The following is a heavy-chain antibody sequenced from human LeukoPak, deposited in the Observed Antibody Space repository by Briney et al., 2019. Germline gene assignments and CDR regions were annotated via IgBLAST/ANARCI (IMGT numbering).Heavy chain of an antibody. D-gene: IGHD1-26*01. CDR1: GFPLSTYS. V-gene: IGHV3-21*01. CDR3: AREVVGATTDY. CDR2: ISPGSYSI. Sequence: GGSLRLSCAASGFPLSTYSMNWVRQAPGKGLEWVSTISPGSYSIYYADSVKGRFTISRDNAKNSLYLQMNSLRVEDTAMYYCAREVVGATTDYWGQGTLVTVSS. J-gene: IGHJ4*02.